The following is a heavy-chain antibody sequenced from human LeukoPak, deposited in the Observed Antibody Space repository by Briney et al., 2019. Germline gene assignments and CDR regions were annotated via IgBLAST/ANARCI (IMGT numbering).Heavy chain of an antibody. CDR2: IIPIFGTA. CDR3: ARGGPHYGDYPSDY. CDR1: GGTFSSYA. V-gene: IGHV1-69*05. D-gene: IGHD4-17*01. Sequence: SVKVSCKASGGTFSSYAISWVRQAPGQGLEWMGRIIPIFGTANCAQKFQGRVTITTDESTSTAYMELSSLRSEDTAVYYCARGGPHYGDYPSDYWGQGTLVTVSS. J-gene: IGHJ4*02.